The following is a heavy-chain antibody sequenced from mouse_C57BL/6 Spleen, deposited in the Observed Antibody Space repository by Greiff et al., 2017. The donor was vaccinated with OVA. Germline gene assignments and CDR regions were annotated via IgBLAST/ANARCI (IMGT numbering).Heavy chain of an antibody. V-gene: IGHV1-82*01. Sequence: VQLQQSGPELVKPGASVKISCKASGYAFSSSWMNWVKQRPGKGLEWIGRIYPGDGDTNYNGKFKGKATLTADKSSSTAYMQLSSLTSEDSAVYFCARRSVVAPLDYWGQGTTRTVSS. D-gene: IGHD1-1*01. CDR3: ARRSVVAPLDY. CDR2: IYPGDGDT. CDR1: GYAFSSSW. J-gene: IGHJ2*01.